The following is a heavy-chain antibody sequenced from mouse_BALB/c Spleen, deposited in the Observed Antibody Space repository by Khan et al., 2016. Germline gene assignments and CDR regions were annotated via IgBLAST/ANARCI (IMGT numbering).Heavy chain of an antibody. J-gene: IGHJ3*01. V-gene: IGHV3-8*02. CDR2: ISHSGDS. D-gene: IGHD1-2*01. Sequence: EVQLQESGPSLVKPSQTLSLTCSVTGFSFTGVYVNWIRKFPGNKFDFMGYISHSGDSYYNPALKSRISITSDTSKNQYYLQLNSVPTEDTARYYCASWDYYGAAFAYWGQGTLVTVSA. CDR1: GFSFTGVY. CDR3: ASWDYYGAAFAY.